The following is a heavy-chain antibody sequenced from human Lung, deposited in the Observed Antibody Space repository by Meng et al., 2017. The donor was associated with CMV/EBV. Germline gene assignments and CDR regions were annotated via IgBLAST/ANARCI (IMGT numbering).Heavy chain of an antibody. CDR3: AKDFKGHFTMEV. CDR2: IKNDGGNDEK. J-gene: IGHJ6*02. CDR1: GFSFAAYN. V-gene: IGHV3-30*02. Sequence: SCAASGFSFAAYNIHWVRQAPGKGLEWVTIIKNDGGNDEKYYADSVMGRFTISGDISKNTVYLQMNSLKPEDTAVYYCAKDFKGHFTMEVWVQGNXVTVSS.